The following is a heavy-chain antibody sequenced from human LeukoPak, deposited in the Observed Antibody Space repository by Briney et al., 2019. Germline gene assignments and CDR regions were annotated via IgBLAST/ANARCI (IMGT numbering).Heavy chain of an antibody. D-gene: IGHD3-22*01. CDR1: GFSFTRHG. Sequence: GGTLRLSCAGFGFSFTRHGMSWVRQAPGKGLEWVSAISGGGGSTYYADSVKGRFTISRDNSKTTLYLQMHSLRAEDTAVYYCAKSLSSGYYQLDSYFDSWGQGTLVTVSS. V-gene: IGHV3-23*01. CDR3: AKSLSSGYYQLDSYFDS. J-gene: IGHJ4*02. CDR2: ISGGGGST.